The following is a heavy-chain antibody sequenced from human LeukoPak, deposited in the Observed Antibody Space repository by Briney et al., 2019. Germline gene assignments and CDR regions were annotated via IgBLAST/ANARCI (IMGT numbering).Heavy chain of an antibody. V-gene: IGHV3-11*04. Sequence: PGGSLRVSCAASGCTFSDYNMRWIRQAPGKGLEWVSSVSSRAGTIYYADSVKGRFTISRDNAKNSLYVQMNSLTAEDTAVYYCARVGVLSSSWLLYWGQGTLVTVSS. CDR1: GCTFSDYN. CDR2: VSSRAGTI. D-gene: IGHD6-13*01. CDR3: ARVGVLSSSWLLY. J-gene: IGHJ4*02.